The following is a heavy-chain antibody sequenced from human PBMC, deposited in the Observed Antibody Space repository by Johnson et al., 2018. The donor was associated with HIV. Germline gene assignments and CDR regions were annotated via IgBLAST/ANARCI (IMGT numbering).Heavy chain of an antibody. D-gene: IGHD4-23*01. V-gene: IGHV3-11*04. CDR1: GFTFSDYY. Sequence: QVQLVESGGGLVKPGGSLRLSCVASGFTFSDYYMRWIRQAPGKGLEWVSYISSSGSTIYYADSVNGRFTISRDNAKNSLYLQMNSMSDEDTAVDYCARSEVTGPSPPAGAFDIWGQGTMVTVSS. CDR3: ARSEVTGPSPPAGAFDI. CDR2: ISSSGSTI. J-gene: IGHJ3*02.